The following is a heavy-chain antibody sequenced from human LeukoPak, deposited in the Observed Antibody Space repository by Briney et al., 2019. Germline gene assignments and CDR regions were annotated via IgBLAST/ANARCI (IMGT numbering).Heavy chain of an antibody. V-gene: IGHV3-33*08. D-gene: IGHD2-2*01. CDR3: ARDGRYCSTSSCYDRNYYYGMDV. CDR1: GFTFSSYG. Sequence: PGGSLRLSCAASGFTFSSYGMHWVRQAPGKGLEWVAIIWNDGSHEYYADSVEGRFIISRDNSKNTLYLQMNSLRAEDTAVYYCARDGRYCSTSSCYDRNYYYGMDVWGQGTTVTVFS. J-gene: IGHJ6*02. CDR2: IWNDGSHE.